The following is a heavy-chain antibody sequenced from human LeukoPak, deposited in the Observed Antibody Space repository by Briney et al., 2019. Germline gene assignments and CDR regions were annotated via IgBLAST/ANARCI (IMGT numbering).Heavy chain of an antibody. CDR1: GFTFSSYG. Sequence: PGGSLRLSCAASGFTFSSYGMSWVRQAPGKGLEWVSAISGSGGSTYYADSVKGRFTISRDNSKNTLYLQINSLRAEDTAVYYCARGRGEPRIHYYYYMDVWGKGTTVTISS. J-gene: IGHJ6*03. CDR2: ISGSGGST. CDR3: ARGRGEPRIHYYYYMDV. D-gene: IGHD3-16*01. V-gene: IGHV3-23*01.